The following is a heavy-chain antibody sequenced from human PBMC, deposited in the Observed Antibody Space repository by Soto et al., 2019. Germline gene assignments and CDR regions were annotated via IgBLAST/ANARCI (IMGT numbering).Heavy chain of an antibody. V-gene: IGHV4-4*02. Sequence: TSETLFLTFAVSGASISSDYWSSWVRQPPGKGMEWIGEIYHSGITNFNPAIKIRVTISVDKSKNQFSLKLSSVTAADTAIYYCARVSTSVMLRGVVINWGQGTLVTVS. D-gene: IGHD3-10*01. J-gene: IGHJ4*02. CDR3: ARVSTSVMLRGVVIN. CDR2: IYHSGIT. CDR1: GASISSDYW.